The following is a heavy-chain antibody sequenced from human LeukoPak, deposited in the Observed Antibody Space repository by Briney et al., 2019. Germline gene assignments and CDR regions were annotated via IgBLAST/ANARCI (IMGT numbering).Heavy chain of an antibody. CDR1: GFTFSSYA. V-gene: IGHV3-23*01. CDR2: ISGSGGST. CDR3: AKGATYYYDSSGYYSDY. J-gene: IGHJ4*02. Sequence: PGGSLRLSCAASGFTFSSYAMSWVRQAPGKGLEWVSAISGSGGSTYYADSVKGRFTISRDNSKNTLYLQMNSLRAEDTAVYYYAKGATYYYDSSGYYSDYWGQGTLVTVSS. D-gene: IGHD3-22*01.